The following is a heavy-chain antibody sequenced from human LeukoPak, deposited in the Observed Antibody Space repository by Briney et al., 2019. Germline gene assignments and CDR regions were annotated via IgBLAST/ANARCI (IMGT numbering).Heavy chain of an antibody. CDR2: IYTSGST. J-gene: IGHJ5*02. V-gene: IGHV4-4*07. CDR1: GGSISSYY. D-gene: IGHD1-26*01. CDR3: ARVVVVGADAWFDP. Sequence: SETLSLTCTVSGGSISSYYWSWIRQPAGKGLEWIGRIYTSGSTNYNPSLKSRVTMSVDTSKNQFSLKLSSVTAADTAVYYCARVVVVGADAWFDPWGQETLVTVSS.